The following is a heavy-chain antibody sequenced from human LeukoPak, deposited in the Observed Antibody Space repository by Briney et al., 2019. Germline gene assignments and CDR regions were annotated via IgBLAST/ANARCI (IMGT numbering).Heavy chain of an antibody. V-gene: IGHV4-34*01. CDR2: INHSGST. CDR1: GGSFSGYY. Sequence: PSETLSLTCAVYGGSFSGYYWSWIRQPPGKGLEWIGEINHSGSTNYNPSLKSRVTISVDTSKNQFSLKLSSVTAADTAVYYCASRYYYIDYWGQGTLVTVSS. CDR3: ASRYYYIDY. J-gene: IGHJ4*02. D-gene: IGHD3-22*01.